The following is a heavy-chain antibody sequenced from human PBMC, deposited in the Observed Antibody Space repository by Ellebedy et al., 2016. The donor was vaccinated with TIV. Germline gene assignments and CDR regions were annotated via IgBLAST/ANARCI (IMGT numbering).Heavy chain of an antibody. CDR1: GFTFSSYS. Sequence: PGGSLRLSCAASGFTFSSYSMNWVRQAPGKGLEWISSISSSSSYIYYADSVKGRFTISRDNAKNSLYLQMNSLTAEETAVYYCARDLPVKSFDYWGQGTLVTVSS. CDR2: ISSSSSYI. D-gene: IGHD4-17*01. J-gene: IGHJ4*02. CDR3: ARDLPVKSFDY. V-gene: IGHV3-21*01.